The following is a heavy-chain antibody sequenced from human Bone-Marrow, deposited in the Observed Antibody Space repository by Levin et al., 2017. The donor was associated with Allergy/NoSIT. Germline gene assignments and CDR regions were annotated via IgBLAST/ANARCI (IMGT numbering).Heavy chain of an antibody. CDR3: TRAGLATGAGYGMDV. J-gene: IGHJ6*02. Sequence: SGPTLVKPTQTLTLTCTFSGFSLSTSGSGVGVGWVRQSPGKAPEWLAVIYWDDDDRYSPSLKTRLTISKDTSKNQVVLTMTNMDPVDTGTYYCTRAGLATGAGYGMDVWGQGTTVTVSS. CDR2: IYWDDDD. V-gene: IGHV2-5*02. CDR1: GFSLSTSGSGVG. D-gene: IGHD4/OR15-4a*01.